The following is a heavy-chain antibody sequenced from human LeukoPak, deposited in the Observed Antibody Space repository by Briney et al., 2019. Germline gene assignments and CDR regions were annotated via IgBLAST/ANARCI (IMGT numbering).Heavy chain of an antibody. CDR2: IYYSGST. D-gene: IGHD4-17*01. Sequence: SETLSLTCTVSGGSISSGGYYWSWIRQHPGKGLEWIGYIYYSGSTYYNPSLKSRVTISVDTSKNQFSLKLSSVTAADTAVYYCARGSYGDYLFDYWGQGTLVTVSS. V-gene: IGHV4-31*03. CDR1: GGSISSGGYY. J-gene: IGHJ4*02. CDR3: ARGSYGDYLFDY.